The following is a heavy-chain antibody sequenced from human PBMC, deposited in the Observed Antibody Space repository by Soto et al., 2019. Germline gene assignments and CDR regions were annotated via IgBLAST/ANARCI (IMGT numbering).Heavy chain of an antibody. V-gene: IGHV1-2*02. CDR2: VDPNSGGT. CDR1: GYTFTDLY. CDR3: ARDAGTGYYYGMDV. J-gene: IGHJ6*02. D-gene: IGHD1-1*01. Sequence: ASVKVSCKPSGYTFTDLYIHWVRQAPGQGLEWMGWVDPNSGGTKQTQKFQGRLTMTRDTSTGAVYMELYSLRSDDTSVYYCARDAGTGYYYGMDVWGQGTTVTVSS.